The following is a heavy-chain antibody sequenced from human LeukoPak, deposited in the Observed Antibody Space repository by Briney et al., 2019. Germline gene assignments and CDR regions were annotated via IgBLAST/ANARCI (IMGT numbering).Heavy chain of an antibody. J-gene: IGHJ6*03. CDR3: AREAVTTDYYYYYMDV. CDR1: GFTFSSYS. Sequence: PGGSLRLSCAASGFTFSSYSMNWVRQAPGKGLEWVAVISYDGSNKHYADSVKGRFTISRDNSKNTLYLQMNSLRAEDTAVYYCAREAVTTDYYYYYMDVWGKGTTVTISS. D-gene: IGHD4-17*01. V-gene: IGHV3-30*03. CDR2: ISYDGSNK.